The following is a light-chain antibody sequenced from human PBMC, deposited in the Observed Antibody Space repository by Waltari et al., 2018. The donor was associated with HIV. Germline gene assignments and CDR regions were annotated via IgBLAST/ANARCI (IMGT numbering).Light chain of an antibody. CDR1: SSNVGNQG. Sequence: AGLTQPPSVSKGLRQTATITCTGNSSNVGNQGAAWLQHHQGPPPKLRSYRSDSRPSGISERFSASRSGNIAFLTIFGLQPDDEADYYCSAWDSTLSALVFGTGTKVTVL. J-gene: IGLJ1*01. CDR3: SAWDSTLSALV. CDR2: RSD. V-gene: IGLV10-54*04.